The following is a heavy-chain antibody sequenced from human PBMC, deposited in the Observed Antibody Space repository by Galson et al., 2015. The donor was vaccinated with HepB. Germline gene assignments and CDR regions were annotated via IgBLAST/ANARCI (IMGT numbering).Heavy chain of an antibody. CDR3: ARDLAAETTDAFDV. J-gene: IGHJ3*01. D-gene: IGHD6-13*01. CDR1: GGTFSSYV. Sequence: SVKVSCKASGGTFSSYVITWVRQAPGQGLQWMGWISGYNGRAIYAQEFQDRVTLTTDTSTTTASMEVRRLTSDDTAIYYCARDLAAETTDAFDVWGQGTMVIVSS. V-gene: IGHV1-18*01. CDR2: ISGYNGRA.